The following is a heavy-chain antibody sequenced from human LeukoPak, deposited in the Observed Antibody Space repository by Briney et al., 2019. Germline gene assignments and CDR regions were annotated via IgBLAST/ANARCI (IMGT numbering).Heavy chain of an antibody. CDR1: GGSISSYY. V-gene: IGHV4-59*01. CDR2: IYYSGST. CDR3: ARDLDTAMVGWFDP. D-gene: IGHD5-18*01. Sequence: SETLSLTCTVSGGSISSYYWSWIRQPPGKGLEWIGYIYYSGSTNYNPSLKSRVTISVDTSKNQFSLKLSSVTAADTAVYYCARDLDTAMVGWFDPWDQGTLVTVSS. J-gene: IGHJ5*02.